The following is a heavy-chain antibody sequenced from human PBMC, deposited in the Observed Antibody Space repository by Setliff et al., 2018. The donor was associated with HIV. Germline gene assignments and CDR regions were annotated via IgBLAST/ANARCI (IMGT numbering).Heavy chain of an antibody. CDR2: IRSKGYGGTT. V-gene: IGHV3-49*04. CDR1: GFTFGDYT. D-gene: IGHD2-21*02. Sequence: GGSLRLSCTASGFTFGDYTLSWVRQAPGKGLEWVGLIRSKGYGGTTDYAACVNGRFTIARDDSKSFAYLQMNSLKTEQTAVYYCTREGVTFDDYYYMDVWGKGTTVTVSS. CDR3: TREGVTFDDYYYMDV. J-gene: IGHJ6*03.